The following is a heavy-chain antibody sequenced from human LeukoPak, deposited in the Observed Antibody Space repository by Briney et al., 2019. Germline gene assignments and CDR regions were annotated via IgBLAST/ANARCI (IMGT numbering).Heavy chain of an antibody. V-gene: IGHV3-66*02. CDR3: ARVGDYGDYAFDY. CDR2: IYSGGST. CDR1: GFTVGSNY. D-gene: IGHD4-17*01. J-gene: IGHJ4*02. Sequence: GGSLRLSCAASGFTVGSNYMSWVRQAPGKGLEWVSVIYSGGSTYYADSVKGRFTISRDNSKNTLYLQMNSLRAEDTAVYYCARVGDYGDYAFDYWGQGTLVTVSS.